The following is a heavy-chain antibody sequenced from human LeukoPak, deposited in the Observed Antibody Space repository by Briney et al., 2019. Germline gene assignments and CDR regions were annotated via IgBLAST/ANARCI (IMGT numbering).Heavy chain of an antibody. J-gene: IGHJ6*03. CDR2: IRSKAYGGTT. Sequence: GGSLRLSCTASGFTFGDYAMSWVRQAPGKGLEWVGFIRSKAYGGTTEYAASVEGRFTISRDDSKSIAYLQMNSLKTEDTAVYYCTRDRHDYMDVWGKGTTVTISS. CDR1: GFTFGDYA. V-gene: IGHV3-49*04. CDR3: TRDRHDYMDV.